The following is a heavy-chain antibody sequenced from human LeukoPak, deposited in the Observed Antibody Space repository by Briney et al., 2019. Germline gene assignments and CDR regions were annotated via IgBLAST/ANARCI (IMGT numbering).Heavy chain of an antibody. J-gene: IGHJ6*03. V-gene: IGHV3-21*04. CDR1: GFTFSSYS. D-gene: IGHD2-2*01. CDR3: ARGRVVPAAMLDRDRYYYYMDV. Sequence: PGGSLRLSCAASGFTFSSYSMNWVRQAPGKGLEWVSSISSSSSYIYYADSVKGRFTISRDNAKNSLYLQMNSLRAEDTAVYYCARGRVVPAAMLDRDRYYYYMDVWGKGTTVTISS. CDR2: ISSSSSYI.